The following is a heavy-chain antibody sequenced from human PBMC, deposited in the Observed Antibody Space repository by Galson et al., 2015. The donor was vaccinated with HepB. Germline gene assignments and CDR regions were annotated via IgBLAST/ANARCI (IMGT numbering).Heavy chain of an antibody. CDR3: FHYYDSSGYYDAFDI. Sequence: SLRLSCAASGFTFSSYAMHWVRQAPGKGLEWVAVISYDGSNKYYADSVKGRFTISRDNSKNTLYLQMNSLRAEDTAVYYCFHYYDSSGYYDAFDIWGQGTMVTVSS. CDR1: GFTFSSYA. CDR2: ISYDGSNK. J-gene: IGHJ3*02. V-gene: IGHV3-30-3*01. D-gene: IGHD3-22*01.